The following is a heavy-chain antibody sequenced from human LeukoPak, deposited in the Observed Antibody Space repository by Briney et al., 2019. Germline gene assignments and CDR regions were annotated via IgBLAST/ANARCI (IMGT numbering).Heavy chain of an antibody. Sequence: GGSLRLSCAASGFTFSSYTVNWVRQAPGKGLEWVSSISSSSSYIYHADSVKGRFTISRDNAKNSLYLQMNSLRAEDTAVYYCARVRAAAGYDAFDIWGQGTMVTVSS. CDR1: GFTFSSYT. D-gene: IGHD6-13*01. CDR2: ISSSSSYI. CDR3: ARVRAAAGYDAFDI. J-gene: IGHJ3*02. V-gene: IGHV3-21*06.